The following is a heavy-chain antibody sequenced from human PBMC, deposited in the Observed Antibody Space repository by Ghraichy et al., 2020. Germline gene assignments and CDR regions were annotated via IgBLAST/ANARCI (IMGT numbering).Heavy chain of an antibody. CDR1: GASISGSL. CDR3: ARLAKLGSGTYYNDY. CDR2: VYHSGST. V-gene: IGHV4-59*01. D-gene: IGHD3-10*01. Sequence: SETLSLTCTVSGASISGSLWSWIRQSPGKGLEWIGYVYHSGSTNYNPSLQSRVTISVDTSKNQFSLKLRSVTAADTAVYYCARLAKLGSGTYYNDYWGQGDMVTVSS. J-gene: IGHJ4*02.